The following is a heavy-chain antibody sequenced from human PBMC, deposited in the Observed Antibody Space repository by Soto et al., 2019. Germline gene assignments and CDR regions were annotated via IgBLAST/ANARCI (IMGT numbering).Heavy chain of an antibody. CDR1: GFTVSNNY. D-gene: IGHD2-2*01. J-gene: IGHJ6*02. CDR3: TRDQRLVPYYYYGMDV. CDR2: IYSGGST. V-gene: IGHV3-66*01. Sequence: EVQLVESGGGLVQPGGSLRLSCAASGFTVSNNYMSWVRQAPGKGLEWVSVIYSGGSTYYADSVKGRFTISRDNSKNTLFLQMNSVRAEDTAVYYCTRDQRLVPYYYYGMDVWGQGTTVTVSS.